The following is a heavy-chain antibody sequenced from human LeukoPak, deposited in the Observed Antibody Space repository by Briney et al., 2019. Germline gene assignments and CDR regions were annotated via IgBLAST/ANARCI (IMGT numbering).Heavy chain of an antibody. CDR1: GYTFTDYH. J-gene: IGHJ1*01. Sequence: ASVKVSCKASGYTFTDYHMYWMRQAPGQRLEWMGWNNPNSGGTNYAQKFQGRVTMTRDTSTNTAYMELSRLRSDDTAVYFCARVRAIAATGTGARYFQDWGQGTLVTVSS. V-gene: IGHV1-2*02. D-gene: IGHD1-1*01. CDR2: NNPNSGGT. CDR3: ARVRAIAATGTGARYFQD.